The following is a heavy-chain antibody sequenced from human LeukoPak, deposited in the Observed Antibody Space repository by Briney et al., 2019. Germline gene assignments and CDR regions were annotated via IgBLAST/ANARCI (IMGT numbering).Heavy chain of an antibody. J-gene: IGHJ6*02. D-gene: IGHD6-25*01. CDR2: ISGGGGST. Sequence: PGGSLRLSCAASGFTFSSYAMRWVRQAPGKGLEWVSLISGGGGSTYYADSVKGRFTISRDNSKNSLYLQMNSLRTEDTALYYCAKELIAAAGLYYYYYGMDVWGQGTTVTVSS. CDR1: GFTFSSYA. V-gene: IGHV3-43*02. CDR3: AKELIAAAGLYYYYYGMDV.